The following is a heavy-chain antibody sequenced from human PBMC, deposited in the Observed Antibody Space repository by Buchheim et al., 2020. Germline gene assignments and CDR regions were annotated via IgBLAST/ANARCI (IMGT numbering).Heavy chain of an antibody. CDR2: IHTGNGNI. Sequence: QVQLVQSGAEVKKPGSSVKVSCKASGGTFSSYAISWVRQAPGQGLEWMGWIHTGNGNIKYSESFQGRVTITRDTSASTVYMEMSRLSSEDTAVYYCARDGRGYFFDFWGQGTL. CDR3: ARDGRGYFFDF. V-gene: IGHV1-3*04. J-gene: IGHJ4*02. D-gene: IGHD5-12*01. CDR1: GGTFSSYA.